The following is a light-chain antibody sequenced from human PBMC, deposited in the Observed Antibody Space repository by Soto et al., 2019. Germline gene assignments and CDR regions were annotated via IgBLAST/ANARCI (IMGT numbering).Light chain of an antibody. CDR2: AAS. CDR1: QNIDNT. J-gene: IGKJ5*01. CDR3: QLRSSSPPIT. V-gene: IGKV1-39*01. Sequence: DIQLTQSPPSLYASLGDSVSISCRASQNIDNTLHWYRQKSGKAPDVLIYAASTLRDGDSLRFSGTGYGTEFTRTINTLKPVDVATNYCQLRSSSPPITFRQGTR.